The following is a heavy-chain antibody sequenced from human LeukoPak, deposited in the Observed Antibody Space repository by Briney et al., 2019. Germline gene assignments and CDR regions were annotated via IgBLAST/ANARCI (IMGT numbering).Heavy chain of an antibody. D-gene: IGHD2-15*01. CDR1: GFTFNMFW. Sequence: GGSLRLSCAASGFTFNMFWMTWVRQAPRKGLEWVANIKQDGSEENYGDSVKGRFTISRDNAKNSLYLQMNSLRAEDTAVYYCAKDEGSGTWHYWGQGTLVTVSS. CDR2: IKQDGSEE. V-gene: IGHV3-7*03. CDR3: AKDEGSGTWHY. J-gene: IGHJ4*02.